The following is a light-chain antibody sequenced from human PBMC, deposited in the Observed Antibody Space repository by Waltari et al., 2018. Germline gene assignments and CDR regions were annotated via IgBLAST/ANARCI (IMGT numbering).Light chain of an antibody. Sequence: DIQMTQSPSSLSASVGDRVTITCRASQGIGNDLGWYQQKPGTAPKRLIYDVSSLQSVVPSRFSGSGSGTEFTLTISSLQPEDFATYYCLQLNSYPWTFGQGTKVEIK. CDR1: QGIGND. CDR2: DVS. V-gene: IGKV1-17*01. J-gene: IGKJ1*01. CDR3: LQLNSYPWT.